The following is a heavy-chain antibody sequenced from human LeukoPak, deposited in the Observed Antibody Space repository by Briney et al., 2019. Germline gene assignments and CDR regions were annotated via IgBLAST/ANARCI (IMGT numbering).Heavy chain of an antibody. CDR3: ARGVAARAFDY. D-gene: IGHD6-6*01. Sequence: SETLSLTCAVYGGSFSGYYWSWIRQPPGKGLEWIGEINHSGSTNYNPSLKSRVTISVDTSKNQFSLTLSSVTAADTAVYYCARGVAARAFDYWGQGTLVTVSS. V-gene: IGHV4-34*01. CDR2: INHSGST. J-gene: IGHJ4*02. CDR1: GGSFSGYY.